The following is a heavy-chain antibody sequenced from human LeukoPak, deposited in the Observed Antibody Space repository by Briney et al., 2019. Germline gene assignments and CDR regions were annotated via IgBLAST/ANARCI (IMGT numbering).Heavy chain of an antibody. J-gene: IGHJ1*01. CDR3: ARPRIVSGRGYFQH. Sequence: SETLSLTCALYGGSLSGYYWRWIRQPPGKGLEWSEESDHSGSTKYSPPLKSRVPISVDTSKNQFSLKLSSVTAADTAVYYCARPRIVSGRGYFQHWGQGTLVTVSS. V-gene: IGHV4-34*01. CDR1: GGSLSGYY. CDR2: SDHSGST. D-gene: IGHD2-15*01.